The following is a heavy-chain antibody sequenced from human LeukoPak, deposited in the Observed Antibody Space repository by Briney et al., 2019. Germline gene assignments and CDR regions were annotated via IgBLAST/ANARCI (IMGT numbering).Heavy chain of an antibody. V-gene: IGHV3-30*04. Sequence: RSLRLSRAASGVTFRGYAMGCGCQAPRRGLECVAVASFHGNHNYYADSVKGRFTISRDISKRTVYLQMHSPAAEDTAVYYYARTTASDNIWRGSSNWGQGTLVTVSS. CDR1: GVTFRGYA. J-gene: IGHJ4*02. CDR3: ARTTASDNIWRGSSN. CDR2: ASFHGNHN. D-gene: IGHD3-3*01.